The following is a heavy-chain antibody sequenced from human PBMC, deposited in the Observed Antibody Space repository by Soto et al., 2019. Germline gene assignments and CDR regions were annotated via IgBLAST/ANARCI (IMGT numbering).Heavy chain of an antibody. D-gene: IGHD3-22*01. CDR3: ARDAQDDTMIVVAPTGFDY. CDR2: ISGYNGDT. CDR1: GYTFTRYG. Sequence: ASVKVSCKASGYTFTRYGISWVRQAPGQGLEWMGWISGYNGDTNYAQKLQGRVTMTTDTSTSTAYMELRSLRSDDTAVYYCARDAQDDTMIVVAPTGFDYWGQGTLVTVSS. V-gene: IGHV1-18*01. J-gene: IGHJ4*02.